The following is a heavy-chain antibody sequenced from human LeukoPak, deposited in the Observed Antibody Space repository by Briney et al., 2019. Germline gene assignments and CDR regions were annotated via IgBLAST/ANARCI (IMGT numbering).Heavy chain of an antibody. J-gene: IGHJ4*02. CDR3: ARGRRDYYGSGKDYYFDY. CDR1: AYTFTGYY. CDR2: INPNSGAT. Sequence: GASVKVSCKASAYTFTGYYMHWVRQAPGQGLEWMGWINPNSGATNYAQRFQGRVAMTRDTSISTAYMELSRLRSEDTAVYYCARGRRDYYGSGKDYYFDYWGQGTLVTVSS. V-gene: IGHV1-2*02. D-gene: IGHD3-10*01.